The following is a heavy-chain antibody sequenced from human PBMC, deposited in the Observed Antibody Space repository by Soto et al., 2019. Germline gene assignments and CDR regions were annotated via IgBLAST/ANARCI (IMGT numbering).Heavy chain of an antibody. CDR2: IYYSGST. CDR3: AGFDFWSGYSLSNFDY. Sequence: SETLSLTCTVSGGSISSYYWSWIRQPPGKGLEWIGYIYYSGSTNYNPSLKSRVTISVDTSKNQFSLKLSSVTAADTAVYYCAGFDFWSGYSLSNFDYWGQGTLVTVSS. D-gene: IGHD3-3*01. CDR1: GGSISSYY. V-gene: IGHV4-59*01. J-gene: IGHJ4*02.